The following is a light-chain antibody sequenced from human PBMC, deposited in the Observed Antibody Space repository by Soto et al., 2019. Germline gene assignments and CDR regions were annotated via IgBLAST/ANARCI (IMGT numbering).Light chain of an antibody. V-gene: IGLV2-14*01. Sequence: QSALTQPASLSGSPGQSITISCAGTSSDIGGSKYVSWYQQHPGKAPKLIIYEVTYRPSGVSARFSGSKSGNTASLTASGLQAEDEADYYCSSKRSSDTLYVFGTGTKLTVL. J-gene: IGLJ1*01. CDR1: SSDIGGSKY. CDR2: EVT. CDR3: SSKRSSDTLYV.